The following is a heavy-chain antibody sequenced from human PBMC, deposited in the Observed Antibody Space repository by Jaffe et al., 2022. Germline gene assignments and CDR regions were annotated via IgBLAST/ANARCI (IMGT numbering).Heavy chain of an antibody. V-gene: IGHV4-61*02. J-gene: IGHJ5*02. CDR2: IYTSGST. D-gene: IGHD5-12*01. CDR1: GGSISSGSYY. Sequence: QVQLQESGPGLVKPSQTLSLTCTVSGGSISSGSYYWSWIRQPAGKGLEWIGRIYTSGSTNYNPSLKSRVTISVDTSKNQFSLKLSSVTAADTAVYYCARDRLGYSGYDSWFDPWGQGTLVTVSS. CDR3: ARDRLGYSGYDSWFDP.